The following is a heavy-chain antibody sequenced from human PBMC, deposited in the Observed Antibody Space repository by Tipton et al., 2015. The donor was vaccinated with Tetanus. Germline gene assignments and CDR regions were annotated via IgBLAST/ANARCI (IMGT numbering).Heavy chain of an antibody. CDR1: GYIVSNNY. J-gene: IGHJ6*02. Sequence: SLRLSCAASGYIVSNNYMTWVRQAPGKGLEWVSFIYTGGSTHYADSVKGRFTISRDNAKNSLYLLMDSLRAEDTAVYYCARDQIVEQATRDHDYGVDVWGQGTTVTVSS. V-gene: IGHV3-53*01. CDR2: IYTGGST. D-gene: IGHD3-22*01. CDR3: ARDQIVEQATRDHDYGVDV.